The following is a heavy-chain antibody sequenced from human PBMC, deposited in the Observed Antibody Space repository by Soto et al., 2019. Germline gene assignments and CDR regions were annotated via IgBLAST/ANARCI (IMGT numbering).Heavy chain of an antibody. Sequence: QLQLQESGPGLVKPSETLSLTCTVSGGSISSSSYYWGWIRQPPGKGLEWIGSIYYSGSTYYNPSLKSRVTISVDTSKNQFSLKLSSVTAADTAVYYCADGAAAGLQFDYWGQGTLVTVSS. CDR1: GGSISSSSYY. CDR2: IYYSGST. V-gene: IGHV4-39*01. D-gene: IGHD6-13*01. CDR3: ADGAAAGLQFDY. J-gene: IGHJ4*02.